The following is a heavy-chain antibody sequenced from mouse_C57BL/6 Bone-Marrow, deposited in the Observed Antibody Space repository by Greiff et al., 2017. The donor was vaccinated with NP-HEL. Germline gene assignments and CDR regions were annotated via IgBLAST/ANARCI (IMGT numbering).Heavy chain of an antibody. CDR2: ISNGGGST. V-gene: IGHV5-12*01. D-gene: IGHD2-4*01. CDR1: GFTFSDYY. J-gene: IGHJ4*01. Sequence: EVKVVESGGGLVQPGGSLKLSCAASGFTFSDYYMYWVRQTPEKRLEWVAYISNGGGSTYYPDTVKGRFTISRDNAKNTLYLQMSRLKSEDTAMYYCARPLFMITSLYYYAMDYWGQGTSVTVSS. CDR3: ARPLFMITSLYYYAMDY.